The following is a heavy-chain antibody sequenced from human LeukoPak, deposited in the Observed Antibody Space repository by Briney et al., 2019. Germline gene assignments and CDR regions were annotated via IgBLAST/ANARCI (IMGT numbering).Heavy chain of an antibody. D-gene: IGHD6-13*01. J-gene: IGHJ4*02. CDR1: GVTVGNNY. V-gene: IGHV3-66*01. CDR2: IYSGGAT. Sequence: GGSLRLSCAASGVTVGNNYMIWVRQAPGKGLEWVSRIYSGGATNYADSVKGRFTISRVSSKNTLFLQLNSLRAEDTAVYYCARDPSAVALGTYGWGQGTLVTVSS. CDR3: ARDPSAVALGTYG.